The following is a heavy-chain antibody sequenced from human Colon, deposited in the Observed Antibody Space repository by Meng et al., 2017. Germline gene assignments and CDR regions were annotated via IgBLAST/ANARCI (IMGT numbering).Heavy chain of an antibody. Sequence: QRHKAGAGLVRPSDTLSLSCTVSGASVSATNYAWSWILQPPGKGLEWIGYGSTNHNPSLKSRVTISVDTSKNQFSLTLNSVTAADTAVYYCARDNWGSLDYWGQGTLVTVFS. J-gene: IGHJ4*02. CDR2: GST. CDR1: GASVSATNYA. V-gene: IGHV4-61*01. CDR3: ARDNWGSLDY. D-gene: IGHD7-27*01.